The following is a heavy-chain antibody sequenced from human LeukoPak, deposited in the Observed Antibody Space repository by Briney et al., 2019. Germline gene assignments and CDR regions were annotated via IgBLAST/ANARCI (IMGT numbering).Heavy chain of an antibody. Sequence: SETLSLTCTVSGDSISSGDYYWSWIRQPPGKGLEWIGYIYYSGSTYYNPSLKSRVTISVDTSKNQFSLKLSSVTAADTAVYYCARVDPMTSFIFDYWGQGTLVTVSS. CDR1: GDSISSGDYY. D-gene: IGHD3-22*01. CDR3: ARVDPMTSFIFDY. V-gene: IGHV4-30-4*01. CDR2: IYYSGST. J-gene: IGHJ4*02.